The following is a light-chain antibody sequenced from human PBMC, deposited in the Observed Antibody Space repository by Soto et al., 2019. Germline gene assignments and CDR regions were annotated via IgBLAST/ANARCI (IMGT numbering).Light chain of an antibody. CDR3: LQYGGSPWT. CDR2: GAS. J-gene: IGKJ1*01. V-gene: IGKV3-20*01. CDR1: QSVSNNY. Sequence: EIVLTQSPGTLSLSPGERATLSCRASQSVSNNYLAWYQQKPGQAPRLLIYGASNRATGIPDRFSGSGSGTDFTLTISRLEPEDFAVYYCLQYGGSPWTFGQGTKVEIK.